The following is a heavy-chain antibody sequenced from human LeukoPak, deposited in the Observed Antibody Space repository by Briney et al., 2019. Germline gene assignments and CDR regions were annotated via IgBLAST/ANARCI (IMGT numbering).Heavy chain of an antibody. CDR2: ISSSGSTI. D-gene: IGHD3-22*01. CDR1: GFTFSDYY. V-gene: IGHV3-11*01. CDR3: ARQYHRYYDSSGYYLRFDY. Sequence: GSLRLSCAASGFTFSDYYMSWIRQAPGKGLEWVSYISSSGSTIYYADSVKGRFTISRDNAKNSLYLQMNSLRAEDTAVYYCARQYHRYYDSSGYYLRFDYWGQGTLVTVSS. J-gene: IGHJ4*02.